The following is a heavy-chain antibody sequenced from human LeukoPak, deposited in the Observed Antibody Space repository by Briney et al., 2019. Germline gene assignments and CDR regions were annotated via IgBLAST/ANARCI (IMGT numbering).Heavy chain of an antibody. D-gene: IGHD3-22*01. V-gene: IGHV1-2*02. CDR2: INPNSGGT. Sequence: ASVKVSCKASGCTFTGYYMHWVRQAPGQGLEWMGWINPNSGGTNYAQKFQGRVTMTRDTSISTAYMELSRLRSDDTAVYYCARRDAYDSSGYQFDYWGQGTLVTVSS. J-gene: IGHJ4*02. CDR3: ARRDAYDSSGYQFDY. CDR1: GCTFTGYY.